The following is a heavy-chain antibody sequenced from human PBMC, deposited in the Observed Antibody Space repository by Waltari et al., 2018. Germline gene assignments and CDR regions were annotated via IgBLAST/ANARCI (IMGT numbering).Heavy chain of an antibody. CDR3: AKGVVTLGYYFDY. J-gene: IGHJ4*02. CDR2: IWYDGSNK. CDR1: GFTFSSYG. Sequence: QVQLVESGGGVVQPGRSLRLSCAASGFTFSSYGMHWVRQAPGKGREWGEVIWYDGSNKYYADSVKGRFTISRDNSKNTLYLQMNSLRAEDTAMYYCAKGVVTLGYYFDYWGQGTLVTVSS. D-gene: IGHD2-21*02. V-gene: IGHV3-30*18.